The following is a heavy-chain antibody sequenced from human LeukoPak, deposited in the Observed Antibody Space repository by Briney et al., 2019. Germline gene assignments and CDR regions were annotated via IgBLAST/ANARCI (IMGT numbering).Heavy chain of an antibody. CDR1: GFTFNSYA. Sequence: GGSLRLSCAASGFTFNSYAMHWVRQAPGKGLEYVSAISSNGGSTYYANSVKGRFTISRDNSKNTLYLQMGSLRAEDMAVYYCARGLRNSPFDYWGQGTLVTVSS. V-gene: IGHV3-64*01. J-gene: IGHJ4*02. CDR3: ARGLRNSPFDY. CDR2: ISSNGGST. D-gene: IGHD1-7*01.